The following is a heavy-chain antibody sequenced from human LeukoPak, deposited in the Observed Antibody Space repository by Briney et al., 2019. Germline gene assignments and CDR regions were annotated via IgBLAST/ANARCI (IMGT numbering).Heavy chain of an antibody. CDR3: AGQCTGTNCYHY. Sequence: PGGSLRFSCAASGFTFSSYEMNWVRQAPGKGLEWVSYISSSGSTIYYADSVKGRFTISRDNAKKSLYLQMKSLRAEDTAVYYCAGQCTGTNCYHYWGQGTLVTVSS. CDR2: ISSSGSTI. D-gene: IGHD2-2*01. CDR1: GFTFSSYE. V-gene: IGHV3-48*03. J-gene: IGHJ4*02.